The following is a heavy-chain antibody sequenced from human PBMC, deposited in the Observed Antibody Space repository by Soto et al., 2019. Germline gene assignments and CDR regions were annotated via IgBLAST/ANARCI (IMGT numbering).Heavy chain of an antibody. Sequence: QVQLVESGGGVVQPGRSLRLSCAASGYTFSSYGMHWVRQAPGKGLEWVAVIWYDGSNKYYADSVKGRFTISRDNSKNTLYLQMNSLRAEDTAVYYCVRTVAIAAATLIDYWGQGTLVTVSS. D-gene: IGHD6-13*01. CDR2: IWYDGSNK. CDR1: GYTFSSYG. CDR3: VRTVAIAAATLIDY. J-gene: IGHJ4*02. V-gene: IGHV3-33*01.